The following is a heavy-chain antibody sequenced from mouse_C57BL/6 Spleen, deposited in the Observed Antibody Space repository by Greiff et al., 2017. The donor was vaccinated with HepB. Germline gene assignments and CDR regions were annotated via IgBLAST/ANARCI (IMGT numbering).Heavy chain of an antibody. CDR1: GYAFSSSW. Sequence: QVQLQQSGPELVKPGASVKISCKASGYAFSSSWMNWVKQRPGKGLEWIGRIYPGDGDTNYNGKFKGKATLTADKSSSTAYMQLSSLTSEDSAVYVCARRTTVGGDYFDYWGQGTTLTVSS. J-gene: IGHJ2*01. V-gene: IGHV1-82*01. CDR3: ARRTTVGGDYFDY. CDR2: IYPGDGDT. D-gene: IGHD1-1*01.